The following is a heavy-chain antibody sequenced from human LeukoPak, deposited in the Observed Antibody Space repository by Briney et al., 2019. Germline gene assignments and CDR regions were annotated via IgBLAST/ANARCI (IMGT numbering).Heavy chain of an antibody. CDR1: GGSISSHY. D-gene: IGHD2/OR15-2a*01. CDR2: IYYSGST. V-gene: IGHV4-59*11. J-gene: IGHJ3*02. Sequence: SETLSLTCTVSGGSISSHYWSWIRQPPGKGLEWIGYIYYSGSTNYNPSLKSRVTISVDTSKNQFSLKLSSVTAADTAVYYCARNRIGIAFDIWGQGTMVTVSS. CDR3: ARNRIGIAFDI.